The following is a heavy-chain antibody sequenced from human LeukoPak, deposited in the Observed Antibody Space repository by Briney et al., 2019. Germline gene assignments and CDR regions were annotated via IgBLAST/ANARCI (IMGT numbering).Heavy chain of an antibody. CDR2: IYTSGST. CDR1: GGSISSYY. CDR3: VRDVGGYNYGYSLDY. Sequence: TSETLSLTCTVSGGSISSYYWNWIRQPAGKGLEWIGRIYTSGSTSYNSSLKSRVTMSVDTSKNQFSLKLSSVTAADTAVYYCVRDVGGYNYGYSLDYWGQGTLVSVSS. V-gene: IGHV4-4*07. J-gene: IGHJ4*02. D-gene: IGHD5-18*01.